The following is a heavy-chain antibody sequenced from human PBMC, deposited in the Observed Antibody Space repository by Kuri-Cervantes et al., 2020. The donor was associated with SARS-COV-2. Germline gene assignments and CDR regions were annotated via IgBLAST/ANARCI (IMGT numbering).Heavy chain of an antibody. CDR2: IYHSGST. CDR3: AGDGVPAGVGVVYYYYMDV. Sequence: GSLRLSCAVSGYSISSGYYWGWIRQPPGKGLEWIGSIYHSGSTYYNPSLKSRVTISVDTSKNQFSLKLSSVTAEDTAVYYCAGDGVPAGVGVVYYYYMDVWGKGTTVTVSS. V-gene: IGHV4-38-2*02. D-gene: IGHD2-2*01. J-gene: IGHJ6*03. CDR1: GYSISSGYY.